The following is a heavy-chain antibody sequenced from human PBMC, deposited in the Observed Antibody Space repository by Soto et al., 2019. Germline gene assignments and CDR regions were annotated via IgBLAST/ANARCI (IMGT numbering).Heavy chain of an antibody. CDR3: ARDLFTGQEDYYYYGMDV. CDR1: GFTFSSYS. Sequence: KPGGSLRLSCAASGFTFSSYSMNWVRQAPGKGLEWVSSISSSSSYIYYADSVKGRFTISRDNAKNSLYLQMNSLRAEDTAVYYCARDLFTGQEDYYYYGMDVWGQGTTVTVSS. CDR2: ISSSSSYI. V-gene: IGHV3-21*01. J-gene: IGHJ6*02.